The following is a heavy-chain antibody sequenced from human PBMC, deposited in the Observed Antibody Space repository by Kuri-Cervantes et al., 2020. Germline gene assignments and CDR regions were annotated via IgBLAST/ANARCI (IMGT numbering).Heavy chain of an antibody. Sequence: GESLQTSCAAPGFTFSSYAMHGVRQAPGKGLEWVAVISYDGSNKYYADSVKGRFTISRDNSKNTLYLQMNSLRAEDTALYYCAKNRGEHPDAFDIWGQGTKVTVSS. CDR1: GFTFSSYA. J-gene: IGHJ3*02. CDR2: ISYDGSNK. CDR3: AKNRGEHPDAFDI. V-gene: IGHV3-30*01. D-gene: IGHD1-26*01.